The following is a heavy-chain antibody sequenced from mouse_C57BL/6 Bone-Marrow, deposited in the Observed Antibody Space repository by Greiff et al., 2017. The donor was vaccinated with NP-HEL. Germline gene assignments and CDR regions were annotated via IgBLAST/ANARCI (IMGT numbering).Heavy chain of an antibody. J-gene: IGHJ3*01. CDR2: ISDGGSYT. CDR1: GFTFSSYA. V-gene: IGHV5-4*01. CDR3: ARNAWFAY. Sequence: EVQVVESGGGLVKPGGSLKLSCAASGFTFSSYAMSWVRQTPEKRLEWVATISDGGSYTYYPDNVKGRFTLSRDNAKNNLYLQMSHLKSEDTAMYYCARNAWFAYWGQGTLVTVSA.